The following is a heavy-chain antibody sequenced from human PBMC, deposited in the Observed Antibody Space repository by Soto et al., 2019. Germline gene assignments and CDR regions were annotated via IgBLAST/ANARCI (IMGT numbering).Heavy chain of an antibody. V-gene: IGHV4-39*01. Sequence: QLQLQESGPGLVKPSETLSLTCTVSGGSISSSSYYWGWIRQPPGKGLEWIGSIYYSGSTYYNPFLKSRVTISVDTSKNQFSLKLSSDCARSLITMVPEADWGQGTLVTVSS. J-gene: IGHJ4*02. CDR1: GGSISSSSYY. CDR3: EAD. D-gene: IGHD3-10*01. CDR2: IYYSGST.